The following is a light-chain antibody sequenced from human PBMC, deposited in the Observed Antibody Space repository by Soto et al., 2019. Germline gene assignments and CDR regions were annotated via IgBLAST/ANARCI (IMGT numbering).Light chain of an antibody. Sequence: QAVLTQPASVSGSPGQSIAISCTGTSCDIGAYDYVSWYQQHPDKAPKLMIYEVSNRPSGVSNRFSGSKSVNTATLTISGLQAEDEADYYCSSHTSSNTRIFGTGTKVTVL. V-gene: IGLV2-14*03. J-gene: IGLJ1*01. CDR3: SSHTSSNTRI. CDR2: EVS. CDR1: SCDIGAYDY.